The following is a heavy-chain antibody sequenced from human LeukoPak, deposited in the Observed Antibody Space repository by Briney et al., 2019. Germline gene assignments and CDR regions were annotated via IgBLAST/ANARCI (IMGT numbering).Heavy chain of an antibody. Sequence: SETLSLTCTVSGGSISSGGYYWSWIRQHPGKGLEWIGEIYHSGSTNYNPSLKSRVTILVDKSKNQFSLKLSSVTAADTAVYYCARTNWGHVDYWGQGTLITVSS. CDR1: GGSISSGGYY. J-gene: IGHJ4*02. CDR2: IYHSGST. D-gene: IGHD7-27*01. CDR3: ARTNWGHVDY. V-gene: IGHV4-39*07.